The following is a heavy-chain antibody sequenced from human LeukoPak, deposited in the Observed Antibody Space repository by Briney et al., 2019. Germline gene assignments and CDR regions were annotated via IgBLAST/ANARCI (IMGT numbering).Heavy chain of an antibody. CDR1: GFTFHNLT. V-gene: IGHV3-21*01. D-gene: IGHD3-10*02. J-gene: IGHJ4*02. CDR3: ARDPNVLGITPYYFDF. CDR2: ISSDSSYI. Sequence: PGGSLRLSCAASGFTFHNLTMNWVRQAPGKGLEWVASISSDSSYIDYADSVKGRFTISRDNAKNSLFLKTDTLRGDDTGIYYCARDPNVLGITPYYFDFWGQGTLVTVSS.